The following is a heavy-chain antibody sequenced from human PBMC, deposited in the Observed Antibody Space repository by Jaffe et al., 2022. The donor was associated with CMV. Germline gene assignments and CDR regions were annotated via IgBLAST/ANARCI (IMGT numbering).Heavy chain of an antibody. CDR1: GGSFSGYY. CDR3: ARSSKVRGVMGDY. J-gene: IGHJ4*02. CDR2: INHSGST. D-gene: IGHD3-10*01. V-gene: IGHV4-34*01. Sequence: QVQLQQWGAGLLKPSETLSLTCAVYGGSFSGYYWSWIRQPPGKGLEWIGEINHSGSTNYNPSLKSRVTISVDTSKNQFSLKLSSVTAADTAVYYCARSSKVRGVMGDYWGQGTLVTVSS.